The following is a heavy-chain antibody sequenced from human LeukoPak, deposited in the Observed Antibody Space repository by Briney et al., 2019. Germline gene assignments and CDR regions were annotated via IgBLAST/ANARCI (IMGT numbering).Heavy chain of an antibody. CDR2: IYTSGST. D-gene: IGHD1-1*01. Sequence: SETLSLTCTVSGGSISSYYWSWIRQPAGKGLEWIGRIYTSGSTNYNPSLKSRVTMSVDTSKNQFSLKLSSVTAADTAVYYCARTGTVDWNDRDYYYYMDVWGKGTTVTVSS. V-gene: IGHV4-4*07. J-gene: IGHJ6*03. CDR3: ARTGTVDWNDRDYYYYMDV. CDR1: GGSISSYY.